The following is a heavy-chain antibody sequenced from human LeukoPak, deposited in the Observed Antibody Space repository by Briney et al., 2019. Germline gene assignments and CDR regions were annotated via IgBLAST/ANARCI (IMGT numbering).Heavy chain of an antibody. CDR2: IIAYNGNT. D-gene: IGHD3-10*01. J-gene: IGHJ4*02. V-gene: IGHV1-18*04. Sequence: ASVKVSCKASGDTFTSYGISWVRQAPGQGLEWMGWIIAYNGNTNYAQKLQGRVTMTTDTSTSTAYMELRSLRSDDTAVYYCARAPDMVRAELSIWGQGTLVTVSS. CDR1: GDTFTSYG. CDR3: ARAPDMVRAELSI.